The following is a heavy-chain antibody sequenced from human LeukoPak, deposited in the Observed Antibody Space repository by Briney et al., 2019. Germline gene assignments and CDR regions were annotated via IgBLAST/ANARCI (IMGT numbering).Heavy chain of an antibody. Sequence: QPEGSLRLSCAASGFTFSGSAMHWVRQASGKGLEWVGRIRSKANSYAAAYAASVKGRFTISRDDSKNTAYLQMNSLKTEDTAVYYCTTILSITMVRGVADYWGQGTLVTVSS. V-gene: IGHV3-73*01. CDR3: TTILSITMVRGVADY. J-gene: IGHJ4*02. CDR1: GFTFSGSA. D-gene: IGHD3-10*01. CDR2: IRSKANSYAA.